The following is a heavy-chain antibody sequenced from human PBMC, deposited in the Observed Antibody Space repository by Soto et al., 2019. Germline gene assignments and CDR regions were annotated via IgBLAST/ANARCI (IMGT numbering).Heavy chain of an antibody. V-gene: IGHV3-48*02. Sequence: PGGSLRLSCAASGFTFSSYSMNWVRQAPGKGLEWVSYISSSSSTIYYADSVKGRFTISRDKAKNSLYLQMNSLRDEDTAVYYCAREGWNYISYYYYYGMDVWGQGTTVTVSS. D-gene: IGHD1-7*01. CDR2: ISSSSSTI. CDR1: GFTFSSYS. CDR3: AREGWNYISYYYYYGMDV. J-gene: IGHJ6*02.